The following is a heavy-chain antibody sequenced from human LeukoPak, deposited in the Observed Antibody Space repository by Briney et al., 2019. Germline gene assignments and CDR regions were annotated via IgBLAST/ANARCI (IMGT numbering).Heavy chain of an antibody. V-gene: IGHV3-7*01. D-gene: IGHD2-15*01. CDR2: IKQDGSEK. CDR3: ARSIVVVVAATGWFDP. CDR1: GFTFSSFW. J-gene: IGHJ5*02. Sequence: PGGSLRLSCAASGFTFSSFWMSWVRQAPGKGREGVANIKQDGSEKYYVYAVKVRFTMSRDNAKNSLYLQMNSLRAEDTAVYHCARSIVVVVAATGWFDPGGQGTLVTVSS.